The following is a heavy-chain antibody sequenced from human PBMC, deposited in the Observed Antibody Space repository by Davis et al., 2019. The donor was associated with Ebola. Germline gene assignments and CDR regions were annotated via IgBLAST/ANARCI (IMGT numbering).Heavy chain of an antibody. CDR1: GGSISSSNW. Sequence: SETLSLTCAVSGGSISSSNWWSWVRQPPGKGLEWIGEIYHSGSTNYNPSLKSRVTISVDKSKNQFSLKLSSVTAADTAVYYCSRGPQEGGSSPPMDVWGKGTTVTVSS. CDR3: SRGPQEGGSSPPMDV. CDR2: IYHSGST. J-gene: IGHJ6*03. V-gene: IGHV4-4*02.